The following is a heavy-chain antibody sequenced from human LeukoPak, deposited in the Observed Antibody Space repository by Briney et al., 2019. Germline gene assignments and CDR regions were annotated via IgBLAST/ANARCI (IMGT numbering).Heavy chain of an antibody. CDR3: ARGKNYIVASFDY. CDR2: INRSGST. Sequence: SETLSLTCAVYGGSFSGYYWSWIRQPPGKGLEWIGEINRSGSTNYNPSLKSRVTISVDTSKNQFSLKLSSVTAADTAVYYCARGKNYIVASFDYWGQGTLVTVSS. J-gene: IGHJ4*02. CDR1: GGSFSGYY. D-gene: IGHD2-15*01. V-gene: IGHV4-34*01.